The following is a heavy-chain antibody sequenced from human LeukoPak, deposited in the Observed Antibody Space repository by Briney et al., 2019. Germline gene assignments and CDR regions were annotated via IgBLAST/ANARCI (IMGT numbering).Heavy chain of an antibody. J-gene: IGHJ4*02. CDR2: INGSGGST. CDR1: GFTFSSYA. V-gene: IGHV3-23*01. CDR3: AKDSGIVVVVAATLLDY. Sequence: GGSLRLSCAASGFTFSSYAMHWVRQAPGKGLEWVSAINGSGGSTYYADSVKGRFTISRDNSKNTLYLQMNSLRAEDTAVYYCAKDSGIVVVVAATLLDYWGQGTLVTVSS. D-gene: IGHD2-15*01.